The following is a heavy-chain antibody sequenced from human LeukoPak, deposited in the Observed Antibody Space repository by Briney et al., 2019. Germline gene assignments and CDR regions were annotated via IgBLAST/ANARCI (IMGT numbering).Heavy chain of an antibody. Sequence: GGSLRLSCAASGFTFSSYWMSWVRQAPGKGLEWVANIKQDGSEKYYVDSVKGRFTISRDNAKNSLYLKMNSLRAEDTAVYYCARASSNDYGDYGGFDYWGQGTLVTVSS. CDR1: GFTFSSYW. CDR2: IKQDGSEK. D-gene: IGHD4-17*01. CDR3: ARASSNDYGDYGGFDY. J-gene: IGHJ4*02. V-gene: IGHV3-7*01.